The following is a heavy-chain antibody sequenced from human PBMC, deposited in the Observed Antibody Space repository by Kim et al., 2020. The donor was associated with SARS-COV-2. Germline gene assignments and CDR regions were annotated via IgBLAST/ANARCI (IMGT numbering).Heavy chain of an antibody. CDR2: TYYSSRWYK. CDR3: ARERIAEVRGYPSFDC. Sequence: SQTLSLTCAISGDSVSTHSAAWNWIRLSPSRGLQWLGRTYYSSRWYKDYALSVRGRVIIDADTTKNHFSLQLNSVTPEDTAVYFCARERIAEVRGYPSFDCCGLGTQVTVSS. J-gene: IGHJ4*02. V-gene: IGHV6-1*01. D-gene: IGHD3-10*01. CDR1: GDSVSTHSAA.